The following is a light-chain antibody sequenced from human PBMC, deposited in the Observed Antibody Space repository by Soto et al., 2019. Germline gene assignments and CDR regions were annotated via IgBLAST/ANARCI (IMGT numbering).Light chain of an antibody. CDR2: EVN. CDR3: SSYTSSSTLDWV. Sequence: QSVLTQPASVSGSPGQSITISCTGTSSDVGGYNYVSWYQQHPGKAPKLMIYEVNNRPSGVSNRFSGSKSGNTASLTISGLQAEDEADYYCSSYTSSSTLDWVFGGGTKLTVL. CDR1: SSDVGGYNY. V-gene: IGLV2-14*01. J-gene: IGLJ3*02.